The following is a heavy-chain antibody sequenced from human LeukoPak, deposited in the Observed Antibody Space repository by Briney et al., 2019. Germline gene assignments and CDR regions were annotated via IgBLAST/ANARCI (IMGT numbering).Heavy chain of an antibody. CDR2: IYYSGST. CDR3: ARRMGRRFGERYYYYHYMDV. Sequence: NASETLFLTCTVSGGSISSSSYYWGWIRQPPGKGLEWIGSIYYSGSTYYNPSLKSRVTISVDTSKNQFSLKLSSVTAADTAVYYCARRMGRRFGERYYYYHYMDVWGKGTTVTISS. D-gene: IGHD3-10*01. J-gene: IGHJ6*03. CDR1: GGSISSSSYY. V-gene: IGHV4-39*07.